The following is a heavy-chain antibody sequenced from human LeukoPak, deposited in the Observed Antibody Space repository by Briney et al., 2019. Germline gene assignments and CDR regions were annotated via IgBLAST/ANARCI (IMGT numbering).Heavy chain of an antibody. V-gene: IGHV3-23*01. J-gene: IGHJ3*02. CDR3: AKDQVISGSEASDI. Sequence: PGGSLRLSCAASGFTFSSYAMSWVRQAPGKGLEWVSAISGSGVGTYYADSVKGRFTISRDNSWNTLYLQMNSLRADDTAVYYCAKDQVISGSEASDIWGQGTMVTVSS. CDR2: ISGSGVGT. D-gene: IGHD2-21*01. CDR1: GFTFSSYA.